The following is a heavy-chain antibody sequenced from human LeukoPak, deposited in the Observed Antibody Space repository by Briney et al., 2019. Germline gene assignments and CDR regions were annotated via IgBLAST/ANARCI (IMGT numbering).Heavy chain of an antibody. CDR3: AKDPRYCSSTSCSDYYYYYMDV. D-gene: IGHD2-2*01. J-gene: IGHJ6*03. V-gene: IGHV3-23*01. Sequence: PGGSLRLSCAASGFTFSSYAMSWVRQAPGKGLEWVSSISGSGDSTYYADSVKGRFTISRDNSKNTLYLQMNSLRAEDTAVYYCAKDPRYCSSTSCSDYYYYYMDVWGKGTTVTVSS. CDR2: ISGSGDST. CDR1: GFTFSSYA.